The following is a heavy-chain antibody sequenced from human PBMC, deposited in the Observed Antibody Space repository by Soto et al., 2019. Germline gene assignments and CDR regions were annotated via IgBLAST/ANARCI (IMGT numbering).Heavy chain of an antibody. V-gene: IGHV1-69*13. D-gene: IGHD3-22*01. J-gene: IGHJ4*02. Sequence: ASVKVSCKASGVTFSSYAISWVRQAPGQGLEWMGGIIPIFGTANYAQKFQGRVTITADESTSTAYMELSSLRSEDTAVYYCARDRGYYYDSSGYARPFDYWGQGTLVTVSS. CDR3: ARDRGYYYDSSGYARPFDY. CDR2: IIPIFGTA. CDR1: GVTFSSYA.